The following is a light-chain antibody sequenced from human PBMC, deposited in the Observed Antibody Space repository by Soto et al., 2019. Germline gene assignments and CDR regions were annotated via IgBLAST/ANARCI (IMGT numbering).Light chain of an antibody. J-gene: IGKJ1*01. CDR3: QLYGDSPPSPWT. Sequence: EIVLTQSPGTLSLSPGERATLSCRASQSVSSSSLAWYQQKPGQAPRRLIYGASSRATDIPDRFSVSGSGTDFSLTIIRLEPEDFGLYYCQLYGDSPPSPWTFGQGTKVEI. V-gene: IGKV3-20*01. CDR2: GAS. CDR1: QSVSSSS.